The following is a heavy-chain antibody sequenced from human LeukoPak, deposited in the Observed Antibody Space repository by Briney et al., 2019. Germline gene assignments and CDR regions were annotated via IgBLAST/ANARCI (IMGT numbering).Heavy chain of an antibody. J-gene: IGHJ4*02. V-gene: IGHV3-23*01. CDR3: ARESSGIAATDKIDF. CDR1: GFTFSSYA. Sequence: GGFLRLSCAASGFTFSSYAMSWVRQAPGKGLEWVSAISGSGGSTYYADSVKGRFTISRDNAKNSLFLQMSSLRVEDTAVYYCARESSGIAATDKIDFWGQGTLVTVSS. D-gene: IGHD6-13*01. CDR2: ISGSGGST.